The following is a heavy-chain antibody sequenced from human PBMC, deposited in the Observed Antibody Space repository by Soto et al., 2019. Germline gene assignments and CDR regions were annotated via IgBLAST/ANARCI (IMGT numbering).Heavy chain of an antibody. CDR2: ISYSGSS. CDR3: ARHRTGGTGFDY. Sequence: SETLSLTCTVSGGSVSSDSYFWSWIRQPPGKGLEWIGYISYSGSSKYHSSLKSRVTISKDTSENYFSLKLSSVTAADTAVYYCARHRTGGTGFDYWGQGTLVTVSS. D-gene: IGHD3-10*01. J-gene: IGHJ4*02. CDR1: GGSVSSDSYF. V-gene: IGHV4-61*03.